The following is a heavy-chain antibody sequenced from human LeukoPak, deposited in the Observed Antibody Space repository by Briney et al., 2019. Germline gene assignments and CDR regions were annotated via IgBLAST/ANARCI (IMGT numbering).Heavy chain of an antibody. J-gene: IGHJ3*02. CDR1: GYTFTGYY. D-gene: IGHD3-22*01. CDR3: ARVTGYYYESSGSYHHAFDI. V-gene: IGHV1-2*02. Sequence: ASVKVSCKASGYTFTGYYMHWVRQAPGQGLEWMGWINPNSGGTNYAQKFQGRVTITRDTSISTAYMELSRLRSDDTAVYYCARVTGYYYESSGSYHHAFDIGGQGTMVTVYS. CDR2: INPNSGGT.